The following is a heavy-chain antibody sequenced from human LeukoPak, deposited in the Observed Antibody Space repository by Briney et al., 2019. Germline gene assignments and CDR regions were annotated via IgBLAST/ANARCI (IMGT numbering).Heavy chain of an antibody. CDR1: GGSISSYY. V-gene: IGHV4-34*01. CDR2: INHSGST. D-gene: IGHD3-16*01. Sequence: SETLSLTCTVSGGSISSYYWSWIRQPPGKGLEWIGEINHSGSTNYNPSLKSRVTISVDTSKNQFSLKLSSVTAADTAVYYCARGWAYWVYWGQGTLVTVSS. CDR3: ARGWAYWVY. J-gene: IGHJ4*02.